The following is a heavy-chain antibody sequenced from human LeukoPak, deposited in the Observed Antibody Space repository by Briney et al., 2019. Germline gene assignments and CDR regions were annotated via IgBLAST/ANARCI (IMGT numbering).Heavy chain of an antibody. CDR1: GFTFSSYA. V-gene: IGHV3-23*01. Sequence: GGSLRLSCAASGFTFSSYAMSWVRQAPGKGLEWVPIISGSGVSTYYADSVKGRFTISRDNSKNTLYLQMNSLRAEDTAIYYCAKSSSGCFDYWGQGTLVTVSS. CDR2: ISGSGVST. J-gene: IGHJ4*02. CDR3: AKSSSGCFDY. D-gene: IGHD6-19*01.